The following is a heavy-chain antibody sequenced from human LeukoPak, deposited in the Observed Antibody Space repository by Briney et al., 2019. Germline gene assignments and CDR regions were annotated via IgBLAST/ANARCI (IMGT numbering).Heavy chain of an antibody. CDR2: IITSGGGT. CDR1: GYTFNSQH. CDR3: ARGCIRGGCFDS. D-gene: IGHD1-20*01. J-gene: IGHJ5*01. V-gene: IGHV1-46*02. Sequence: ASVKVSCKASGYTFNSQHIHWVRQAPGQGVEWMGIIITSGGGTNYAQKFQGRVTMTRDTSTSTVYLEMNSLRSDDTAVYYCARGCIRGGCFDSWGRGTLVIVSS.